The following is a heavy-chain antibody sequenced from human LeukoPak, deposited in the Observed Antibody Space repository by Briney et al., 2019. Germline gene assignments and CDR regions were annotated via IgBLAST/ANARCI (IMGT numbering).Heavy chain of an antibody. CDR2: IYYSGNT. D-gene: IGHD1-26*01. V-gene: IGHV4-59*01. CDR1: GGSISSYY. CDR3: ARADPISGTYSPFDY. J-gene: IGHJ4*02. Sequence: KPSETLSLTSTVSGGSISSYYWSWIRQPPGKGLEWIGYIYYSGNTNYNPSLKSRVTISVDTSKNQFSLKLNSVTAADTAVYYCARADPISGTYSPFDYWGQGTLVTVSS.